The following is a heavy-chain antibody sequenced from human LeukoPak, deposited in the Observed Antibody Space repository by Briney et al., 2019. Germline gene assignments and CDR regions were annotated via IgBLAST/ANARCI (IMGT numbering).Heavy chain of an antibody. CDR3: AIGTYTDPFFDY. Sequence: PSETLSLTCTVSGGSISSYYWSWIRQPPGKGLEWIGYIYYSGSTNYNPSLKSRVTISVDTSKNQFSLKLSSVTAADTAVYYCAIGTYTDPFFDYWGQGTLVTVSS. CDR1: GGSISSYY. V-gene: IGHV4-59*01. D-gene: IGHD2-2*02. J-gene: IGHJ4*02. CDR2: IYYSGST.